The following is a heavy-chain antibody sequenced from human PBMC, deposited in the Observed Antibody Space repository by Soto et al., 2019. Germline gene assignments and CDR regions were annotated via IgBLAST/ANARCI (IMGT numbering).Heavy chain of an antibody. V-gene: IGHV3-33*01. J-gene: IGHJ4*02. CDR3: GAVAGTGYFDY. D-gene: IGHD6-19*01. Sequence: SLRLSCAASGFTFSSYGMHWVRQAPGKGLEWVAVIWYDGSNKYYADSVKGRFTISRDNSKNTLYLQMNSLRAEDTAVYYCGAVAGTGYFDYWGQGTLVTVSS. CDR1: GFTFSSYG. CDR2: IWYDGSNK.